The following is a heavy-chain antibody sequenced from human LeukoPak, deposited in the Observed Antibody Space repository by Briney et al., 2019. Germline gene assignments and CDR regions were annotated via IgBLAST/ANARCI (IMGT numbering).Heavy chain of an antibody. D-gene: IGHD3-22*01. Sequence: PGGSLRLSCAASGFTFSSYVMSWVRQAPGKGLKWVSSISGNGRNTYYADSVKGRFTISRDNSKNTLYLQMNSLRAEDTAVYYCAKGHYYDSSGYYLRHDAFDIWGQGTMVTVSS. J-gene: IGHJ3*02. CDR1: GFTFSSYV. V-gene: IGHV3-23*01. CDR2: ISGNGRNT. CDR3: AKGHYYDSSGYYLRHDAFDI.